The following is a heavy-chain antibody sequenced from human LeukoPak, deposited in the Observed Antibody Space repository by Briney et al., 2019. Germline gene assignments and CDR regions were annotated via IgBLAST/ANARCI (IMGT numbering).Heavy chain of an antibody. V-gene: IGHV3-20*04. CDR1: GFTFDDYG. CDR2: INWNGGST. J-gene: IGHJ4*02. Sequence: GGSLRLSCAASGFTFDDYGMSWVRQAPGKGLEWVSGINWNGGSTGYADSVKGRFTISRDNAKNTLYLQMNSLRAEDTAVYYCAKDGKRESMIVVVRRSHYFDHWGQGTLVTVSS. D-gene: IGHD3-22*01. CDR3: AKDGKRESMIVVVRRSHYFDH.